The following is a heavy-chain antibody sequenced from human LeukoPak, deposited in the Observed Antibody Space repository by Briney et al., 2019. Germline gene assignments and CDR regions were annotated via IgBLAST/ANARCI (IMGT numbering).Heavy chain of an antibody. V-gene: IGHV3-30*03. CDR1: GFTFSSYG. D-gene: IGHD2-15*01. CDR3: ARRDIVVIVSASDY. Sequence: GGSLRLSCVGTGFTFSSYGMHWVRQAPGKGLEWVAVISYDGSNEDYADSVTGRFNISRDNSKNTVYLQMNSLRVDDTAVYYCARRDIVVIVSASDYWGQGTLVTVSS. J-gene: IGHJ4*02. CDR2: ISYDGSNE.